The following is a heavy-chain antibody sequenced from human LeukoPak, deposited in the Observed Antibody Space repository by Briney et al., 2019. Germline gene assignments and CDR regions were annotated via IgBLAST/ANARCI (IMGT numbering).Heavy chain of an antibody. D-gene: IGHD2-2*01. CDR3: AKDRGYCSSTNCLNWFDP. J-gene: IGHJ5*02. Sequence: GGSLRLSCAASGFTFSSYAMSWVRQAPGKGLEWVSAISGSGGSTYYADSVKGRFTISRDNSKNTLYLQMNSLRAEDTAVYYCAKDRGYCSSTNCLNWFDPWGQGTLVTVSS. CDR1: GFTFSSYA. V-gene: IGHV3-23*01. CDR2: ISGSGGST.